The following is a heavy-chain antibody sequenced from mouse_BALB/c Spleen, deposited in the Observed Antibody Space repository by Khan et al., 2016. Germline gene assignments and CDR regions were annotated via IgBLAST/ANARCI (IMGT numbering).Heavy chain of an antibody. CDR3: ARKGDYYGSSWYFDV. V-gene: IGHV1S136*01. CDR2: INPYNDGT. J-gene: IGHJ1*01. Sequence: VQLQQSGPELVKPGASVKMSCKASGYTFTSYVMHWVKQKPGQGLEWIGYINPYNDGTKYNEKFKGKATLTSDKSSSTAYMELSSLTSEDSAVYYWARKGDYYGSSWYFDVWGAGTTVTVSS. CDR1: GYTFTSYV. D-gene: IGHD1-1*01.